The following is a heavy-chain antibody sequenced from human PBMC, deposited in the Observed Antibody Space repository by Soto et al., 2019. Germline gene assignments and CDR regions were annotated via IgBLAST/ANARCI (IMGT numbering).Heavy chain of an antibody. CDR1: GFTFSTYT. J-gene: IGHJ4*02. V-gene: IGHV3-30-3*01. Sequence: GGSLRLSCAASGFTFSTYTLHWVRQAPGKGLEWVAVVSFDGSNKYYADSLEGRFTISRDNSKNTLYLERNSLRAEDTAVYYCARDYSTTAPFDYWGQGTLVTASS. D-gene: IGHD2-21*01. CDR3: ARDYSTTAPFDY. CDR2: VSFDGSNK.